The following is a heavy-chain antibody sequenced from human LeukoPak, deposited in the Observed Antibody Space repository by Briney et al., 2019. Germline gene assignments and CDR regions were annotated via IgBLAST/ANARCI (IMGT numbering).Heavy chain of an antibody. CDR2: IYTSGST. CDR3: ARDYGALDY. V-gene: IGHV4-61*02. J-gene: IGHJ4*02. Sequence: PSQTLSLTCTVSGGSISSGSYYWSWIRQPAGKGLEWIGRIYTSGSTNYNPSLKSRVTISVDTSKNQFSLKLSSVTAADTAVYYCARDYGALDYWGPGTLVTVSS. CDR1: GGSISSGSYY. D-gene: IGHD4-17*01.